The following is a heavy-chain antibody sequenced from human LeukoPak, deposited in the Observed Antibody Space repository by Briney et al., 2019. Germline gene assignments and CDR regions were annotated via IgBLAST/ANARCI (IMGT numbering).Heavy chain of an antibody. J-gene: IGHJ4*02. CDR3: ARDPGSGWYGDYFDY. CDR2: ISAYNGNT. Sequence: GASVKVSCKASGYTFTSYGISWVRQAPGQGLEWMGWISAYNGNTNYAQKLQGRVTMTTDTFTSTAYMELRSLRSDDTAVYYCARDPGSGWYGDYFDYWGQGTLVTVSS. CDR1: GYTFTSYG. V-gene: IGHV1-18*01. D-gene: IGHD6-19*01.